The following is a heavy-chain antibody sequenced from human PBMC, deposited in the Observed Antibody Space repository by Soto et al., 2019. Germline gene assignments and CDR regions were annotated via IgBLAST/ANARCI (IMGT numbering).Heavy chain of an antibody. CDR1: GGSISSGGYY. V-gene: IGHV4-31*03. Sequence: SETLSLTCTVSGGSISSGGYYWSWIRQHPGKGLEWIGYIYYSGSTYYTPSLKSRVTISVDTSKNQFSLKLSSVTAADTAVYYCARDGDGSGNLGFDPWRQGTLATVSS. D-gene: IGHD3-10*01. CDR3: ARDGDGSGNLGFDP. CDR2: IYYSGST. J-gene: IGHJ5*02.